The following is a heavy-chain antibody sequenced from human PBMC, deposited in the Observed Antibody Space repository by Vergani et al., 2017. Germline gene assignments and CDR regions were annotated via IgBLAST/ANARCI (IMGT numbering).Heavy chain of an antibody. Sequence: EVQLVESGGGLVQPGRSLRLSCAASGFTFDDYAMHWVRHAPGKGLEWVSGISWNSGSIGYADSVKGRFTISRDNAKNSLYLQMNRLRAEDTALYYCAKQSESGNTAMEFEYWGQGTLVTVSS. CDR3: AKQSESGNTAMEFEY. V-gene: IGHV3-9*01. CDR1: GFTFDDYA. J-gene: IGHJ4*02. CDR2: ISWNSGSI. D-gene: IGHD5-18*01.